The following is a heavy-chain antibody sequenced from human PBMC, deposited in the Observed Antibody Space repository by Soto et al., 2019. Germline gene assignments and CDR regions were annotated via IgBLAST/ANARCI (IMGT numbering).Heavy chain of an antibody. CDR2: INPNSGGT. CDR1: GYIFTGYY. D-gene: IGHD2-8*01. CDR3: ARVGYCTNGVGYPPPYYYGMDV. J-gene: IGHJ6*02. V-gene: IGHV1-2*02. Sequence: GASVKVSCKASGYIFTGYYMHWVRQAPGQGLEWMGWINPNSGGTNYAQKFQGRVTMTRDTSISTAYMELSRLRSDDTAVYYCARVGYCTNGVGYPPPYYYGMDVWGQGTTVTVSS.